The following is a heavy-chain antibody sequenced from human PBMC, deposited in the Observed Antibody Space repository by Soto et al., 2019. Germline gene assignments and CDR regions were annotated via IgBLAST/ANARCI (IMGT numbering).Heavy chain of an antibody. J-gene: IGHJ4*02. V-gene: IGHV3-64D*06. D-gene: IGHD6-19*01. CDR2: ISSNGGST. Sequence: GVSLRLSCSASGFTFSSYAMHWVRQAPGKGLEYVSTISSNGGSTYYADSVKGRFTISRDNSKNTLYLQMSSLRAEDTAVYYCVTHSSGWYFDYWGQGTLVTVSS. CDR3: VTHSSGWYFDY. CDR1: GFTFSSYA.